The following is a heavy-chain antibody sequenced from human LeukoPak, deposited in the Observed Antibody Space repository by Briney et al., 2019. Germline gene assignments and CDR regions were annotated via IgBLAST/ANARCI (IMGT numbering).Heavy chain of an antibody. J-gene: IGHJ6*02. CDR2: ISSDGHKK. CDR3: GKRAQSFQNGMDV. CDR1: GFTFRIYG. Sequence: PGGSLRLSCAASGFTFRIYGMHWVRQAPGKGLEWVAVISSDGHKKYYADSVKGRFTISRDNSKNTLLLEMDSLRAEDTAVYYCGKRAQSFQNGMDVWGQGTTVTVSS. V-gene: IGHV3-30*18. D-gene: IGHD3-10*01.